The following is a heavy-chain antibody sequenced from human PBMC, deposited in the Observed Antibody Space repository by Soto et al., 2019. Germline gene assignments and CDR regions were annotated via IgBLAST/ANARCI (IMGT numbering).Heavy chain of an antibody. CDR3: ARSHYFDYYYGMDV. J-gene: IGHJ6*02. D-gene: IGHD3-9*01. Sequence: SETLSLTCTVSGGSITSFYWQWIRQPAGKELEWIGRIYSSGSTNYNPSLKSRVTMSIDTSKKHFSLRLSSVTAADTAVYYCARSHYFDYYYGMDVWGQGTTVTVS. V-gene: IGHV4-4*07. CDR2: IYSSGST. CDR1: GGSITSFY.